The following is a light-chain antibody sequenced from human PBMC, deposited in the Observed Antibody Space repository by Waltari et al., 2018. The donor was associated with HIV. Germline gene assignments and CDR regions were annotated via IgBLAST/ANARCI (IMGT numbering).Light chain of an antibody. Sequence: QSALTQPASVSGSPGQSITISCTGTSSDVGGYNYGSWYQQHPGKAPKLMIYDVSNRPSGVSNRFSGSKSGNTASLTISELQAEDEADYYCSSYTSSSTLVFGGGTKLTVL. V-gene: IGLV2-14*01. CDR1: SSDVGGYNY. J-gene: IGLJ2*01. CDR3: SSYTSSSTLV. CDR2: DVS.